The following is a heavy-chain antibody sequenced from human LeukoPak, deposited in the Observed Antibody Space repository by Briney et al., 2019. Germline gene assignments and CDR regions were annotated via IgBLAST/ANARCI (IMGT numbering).Heavy chain of an antibody. CDR2: ISGTDDST. CDR3: AKARGTYYYDSGSSTFDY. V-gene: IGHV3-23*01. J-gene: IGHJ4*02. D-gene: IGHD3-10*01. CDR1: GFTFSSFA. Sequence: GGSLRLSCAASGFTFSSFAMSWVRQAPARGLEWVSVISGTDDSTYCADSVTGRFTISRDNSKNTLYLQMNSLRAEDTAVYYCAKARGTYYYDSGSSTFDYWGRGTLVTVSS.